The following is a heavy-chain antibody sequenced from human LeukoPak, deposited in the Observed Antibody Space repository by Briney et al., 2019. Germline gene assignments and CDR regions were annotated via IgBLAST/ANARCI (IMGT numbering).Heavy chain of an antibody. Sequence: GGSLRLSCAAPGFTFSSYGMHWVRKAPGKGLEWVAFIRYDGSNKYYADSVKGRFTISRDNSKSTLYLQMNSLRAEDTAVYYCAKPDRKYCSSTSCRGWYFDYWGQGTLVTVSS. J-gene: IGHJ4*02. CDR1: GFTFSSYG. V-gene: IGHV3-30*02. D-gene: IGHD2-2*01. CDR2: IRYDGSNK. CDR3: AKPDRKYCSSTSCRGWYFDY.